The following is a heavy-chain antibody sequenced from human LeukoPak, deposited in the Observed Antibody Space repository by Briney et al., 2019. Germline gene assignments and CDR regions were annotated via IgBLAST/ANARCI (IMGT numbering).Heavy chain of an antibody. CDR3: ARGLTAAGTYVYYGMDV. CDR2: MNPNSGYT. Sequence: ASVKVSCKTSGYTLTSYDINWVRQATGQGLEWMGWMNPNSGYTGYAQKFQGRVTMTRDTSISTAYMELGTLRSEDTAVYYCARGLTAAGTYVYYGMDVWGQGTTVTVSS. D-gene: IGHD6-13*01. CDR1: GYTLTSYD. J-gene: IGHJ6*02. V-gene: IGHV1-8*01.